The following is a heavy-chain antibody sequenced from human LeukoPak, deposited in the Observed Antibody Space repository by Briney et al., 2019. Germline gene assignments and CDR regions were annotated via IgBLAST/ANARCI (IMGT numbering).Heavy chain of an antibody. CDR2: IYYSGST. D-gene: IGHD6-13*01. J-gene: IGHJ5*02. V-gene: IGHV4-39*07. Sequence: PSGTLSLTCTVSGGSISSSSYYWGWIRQPPGKGLEWIGSIYYSGSTYYNPSLKSRVTISVDTSKNQFSLKLRSVTAADTAVYYCARGTGSSWLNWFDPWGQGTLVTVSS. CDR1: GGSISSSSYY. CDR3: ARGTGSSWLNWFDP.